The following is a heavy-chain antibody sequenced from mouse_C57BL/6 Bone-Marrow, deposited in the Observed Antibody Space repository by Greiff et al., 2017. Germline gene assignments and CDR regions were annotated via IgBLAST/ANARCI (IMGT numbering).Heavy chain of an antibody. D-gene: IGHD2-3*01. CDR3: ARQGVYDGYYVVDN. CDR2: ISGGGSYT. Sequence: EVKLVESGGGLVKPGGSLKLSCEASGFTFSSYAMSWVRQTPEKRLGWVATISGGGSYTYYPDNVKGRFTISRDNAKNNLYLQMSHLKSEDTSMYYGARQGVYDGYYVVDNWGQGTTLTVSS. V-gene: IGHV5-4*03. CDR1: GFTFSSYA. J-gene: IGHJ2*01.